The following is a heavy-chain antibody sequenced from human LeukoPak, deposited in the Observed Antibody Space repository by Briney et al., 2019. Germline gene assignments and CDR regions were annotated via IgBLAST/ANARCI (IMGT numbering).Heavy chain of an antibody. CDR2: ISSSSSTI. CDR1: GFTFSSYS. Sequence: GGSLRLSCAASGFTFSSYSMNWVRQAPGKGLEWVSYISSSSSTIYYADSVKGRFTISRDNAKNSLYPQMNSLRAEDTAVYYCARAAVEVYWGQGTLVTVSS. CDR3: ARAAVEVY. V-gene: IGHV3-48*01. J-gene: IGHJ4*02. D-gene: IGHD3-22*01.